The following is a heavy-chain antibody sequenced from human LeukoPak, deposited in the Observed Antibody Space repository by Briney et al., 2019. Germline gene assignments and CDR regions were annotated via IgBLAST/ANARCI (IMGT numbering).Heavy chain of an antibody. Sequence: SETLSLTCTVSGGSISSSSYYWGWLRQPPGKGLEWIGSIYYSGSTYYNPSLKSRVTISVDTSKNQFSLKLSSVTAADTAVYYCASSLGYSSSWYKLYFQHWGQGTLVTVSS. V-gene: IGHV4-39*07. CDR3: ASSLGYSSSWYKLYFQH. D-gene: IGHD6-13*01. CDR1: GGSISSSSYY. CDR2: IYYSGST. J-gene: IGHJ1*01.